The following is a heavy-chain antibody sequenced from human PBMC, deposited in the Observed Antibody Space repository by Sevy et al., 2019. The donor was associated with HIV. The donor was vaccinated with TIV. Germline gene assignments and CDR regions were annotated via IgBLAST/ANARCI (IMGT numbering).Heavy chain of an antibody. CDR2: ISAYNGNT. Sequence: ASVKVSCKASGYTFTSYGISWVRQAPGQGLEWMGWISAYNGNTNYAQKLQGRVTMTTDTSTSTAYMELGSLRSDDTAVYYCARDGGGYDFWSGYFQPDAFDIWGQGTMVTVSS. CDR1: GYTFTSYG. CDR3: ARDGGGYDFWSGYFQPDAFDI. V-gene: IGHV1-18*01. J-gene: IGHJ3*02. D-gene: IGHD3-3*01.